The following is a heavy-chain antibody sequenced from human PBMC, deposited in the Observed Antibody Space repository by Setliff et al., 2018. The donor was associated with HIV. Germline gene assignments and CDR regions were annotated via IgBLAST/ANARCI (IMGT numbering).Heavy chain of an antibody. J-gene: IGHJ6*04. D-gene: IGHD6-19*01. V-gene: IGHV4-4*07. CDR2: MYPGGSI. Sequence: NPSETLSLTCTVSGGSISGHYWSWIRQPAGKGLEWVGHMYPGGSINYNPSLNSRVTMSVDGSKNQFSLKLSSVTAADTAVYYCARDSDVDSSVSDVWGKGTTVTVSS. CDR3: ARDSDVDSSVSDV. CDR1: GGSISGHY.